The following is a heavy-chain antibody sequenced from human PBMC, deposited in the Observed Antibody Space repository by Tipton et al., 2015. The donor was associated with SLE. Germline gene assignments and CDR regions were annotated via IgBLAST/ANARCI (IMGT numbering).Heavy chain of an antibody. CDR2: VNHSGST. V-gene: IGHV4-34*01. J-gene: IGHJ6*02. CDR3: ARAFGYDYYYYYGMDV. Sequence: TLSLTCAVYGGSFSGYSWSWIRQPPGKGLEWIGEVNHSGSTNYNPSLKSRVTISVDTSKNQFSLKLSSVTAADTAVYYCARAFGYDYYYYYGMDVWGQGTTVTVSS. D-gene: IGHD5-12*01. CDR1: GGSFSGYS.